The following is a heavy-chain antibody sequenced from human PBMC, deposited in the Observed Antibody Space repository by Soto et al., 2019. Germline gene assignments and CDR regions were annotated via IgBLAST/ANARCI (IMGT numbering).Heavy chain of an antibody. J-gene: IGHJ4*02. CDR2: INSDGSST. V-gene: IGHV3-74*01. CDR1: GFTFSSYW. Sequence: EVQLVESGGGLVQPGGSLRLYCAASGFTFSSYWMHWVRQAPGKGLVWVSRINSDGSSTTYVDSVKGRFTISRDSAKNTLYLQMNSLRAEYTALYYCARGGDDYGDYWGQGTLVTVSS. CDR3: ARGGDDYGDY.